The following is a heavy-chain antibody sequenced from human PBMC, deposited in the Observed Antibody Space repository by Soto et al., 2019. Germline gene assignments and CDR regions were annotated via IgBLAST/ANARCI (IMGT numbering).Heavy chain of an antibody. Sequence: ASETLSLTCAVSGGSISSSNWWSWVRQPPGKGLEWIGEIYHSGSTNYNPSLTRRVTISVDKSKNQFSLKLSSVTAADTAVYYCARGPFYYDFWSGPNWFDHWGQGTLVPVSP. D-gene: IGHD3-3*01. CDR2: IYHSGST. V-gene: IGHV4-4*02. J-gene: IGHJ5*02. CDR1: GGSISSSNW. CDR3: ARGPFYYDFWSGPNWFDH.